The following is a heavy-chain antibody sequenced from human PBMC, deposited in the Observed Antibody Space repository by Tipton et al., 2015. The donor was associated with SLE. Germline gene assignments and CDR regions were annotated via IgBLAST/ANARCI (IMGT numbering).Heavy chain of an antibody. V-gene: IGHV3-30*04. J-gene: IGHJ5*02. D-gene: IGHD2-15*01. CDR1: GFTFSSYA. CDR2: ISYDGSNK. CDR3: AREDIVVAREGFDP. Sequence: SLRLSCAASGFTFSSYAMHWVRQAPGKGLEWVAVISYDGSNKYYADSVKGRFTISRDNSKNTLYPQMNGLRAEDTAVYYCAREDIVVAREGFDPWGQGTLVTVSS.